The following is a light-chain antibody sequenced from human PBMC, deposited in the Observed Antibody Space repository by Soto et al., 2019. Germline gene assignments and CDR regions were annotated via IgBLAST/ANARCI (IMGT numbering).Light chain of an antibody. CDR2: GNN. CDR3: AAWYDSLSGWV. Sequence: QSVLTQPPSASGTPGQRVTISCSGSSSNIGSNYVYWCHQLPGTAPKLLMYGNNQRPSGVPDRFSGSKSGTSASLAISGLRSDNEADYYCAAWYDSLSGWVFGGGTKPPS. CDR1: SSNIGSNY. J-gene: IGLJ3*02. V-gene: IGLV1-47*01.